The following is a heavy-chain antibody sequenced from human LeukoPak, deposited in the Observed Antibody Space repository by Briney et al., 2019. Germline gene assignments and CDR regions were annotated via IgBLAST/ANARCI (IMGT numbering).Heavy chain of an antibody. J-gene: IGHJ4*02. V-gene: IGHV4-61*02. D-gene: IGHD3-10*01. CDR2: IYTSGST. CDR3: ASLGGFGDFDY. CDR1: GGSISSGSYY. Sequence: SETLSLTCTVSGGSISSGSYYWSWVRQPAGTGLEWIGRIYTSGSTNYNPSRKSRVTISVDKTKKKCSLKLSSVTAADTAVYYCASLGGFGDFDYWGQGTLVTVSS.